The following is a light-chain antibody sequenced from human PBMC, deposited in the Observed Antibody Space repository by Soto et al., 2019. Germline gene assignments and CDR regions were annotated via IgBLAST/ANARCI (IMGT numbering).Light chain of an antibody. J-gene: IGLJ1*01. CDR1: SSDVGGYNY. CDR2: EVS. CDR3: SSYRSSSTPLV. V-gene: IGLV2-14*01. Sequence: QSVLTQPASVSGSPGQSITISCTGTSSDVGGYNYVSWYQQHPGKAPKLMIYEVSNRPSGVSNRFSGSKSGNTASLTISGLQADDEADYYCSSYRSSSTPLVFGTGTKVTVL.